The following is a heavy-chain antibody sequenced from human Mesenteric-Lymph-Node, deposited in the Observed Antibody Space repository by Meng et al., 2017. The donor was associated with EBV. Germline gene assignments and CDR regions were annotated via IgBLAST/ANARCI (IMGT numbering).Heavy chain of an antibody. CDR2: IYYSGST. Sequence: QLQLKESGPGRVKPSETLSLTCTVSGGSISSSSYYWGWIRQPPGKWLEWIGSIYYSGSTYYNPSLKSRVTISVDTSKNQFSLKLSSVTAADTAVYYCARHEDSSSWYDYWGQGTLVTVSS. CDR3: ARHEDSSSWYDY. J-gene: IGHJ4*02. V-gene: IGHV4-39*01. CDR1: GGSISSSSYY. D-gene: IGHD6-13*01.